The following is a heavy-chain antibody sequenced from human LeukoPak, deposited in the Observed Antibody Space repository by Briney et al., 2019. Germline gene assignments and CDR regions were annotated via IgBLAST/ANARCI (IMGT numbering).Heavy chain of an antibody. CDR3: ARGSSQGGYYYYYMDV. CDR2: IKQDGSEK. CDR1: EFSVGSNY. D-gene: IGHD6-13*01. J-gene: IGHJ6*03. Sequence: GGSLRLSCAASEFSVGSNYMTWVRQAPGKGLEWVANIKQDGSEKYYVDSVKGRFTISRDNAKNSLYLQMNSLRAEDTAVYYCARGSSQGGYYYYYMDVWGKGTTVTVSS. V-gene: IGHV3-7*01.